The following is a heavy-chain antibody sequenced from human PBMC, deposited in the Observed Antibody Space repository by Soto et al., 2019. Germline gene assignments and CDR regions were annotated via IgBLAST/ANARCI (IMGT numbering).Heavy chain of an antibody. J-gene: IGHJ2*01. D-gene: IGHD3-22*01. Sequence: ASVKVSCKASGGTFSSYTISWVRQAPGQGLEWMGWISAYNGNTNYAQKLQGRVTMTTDTSTSTAYMELRSLRSDDTAVYYCARGGLGGGYQNWYFDLWGRGTLVTVSS. CDR3: ARGGLGGGYQNWYFDL. V-gene: IGHV1-18*01. CDR1: GGTFSSYT. CDR2: ISAYNGNT.